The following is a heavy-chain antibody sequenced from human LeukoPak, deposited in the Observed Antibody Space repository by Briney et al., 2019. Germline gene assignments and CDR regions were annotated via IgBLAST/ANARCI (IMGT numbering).Heavy chain of an antibody. D-gene: IGHD2-2*01. CDR1: GGSFSGYY. V-gene: IGHV4-34*01. CDR2: INHSGST. Sequence: PSETLSLTCAVYGGSFSGYYWSWIRQPPGKGLEWIGEINHSGSTNYNPSLKSRVTISVDTSKNQFSLKLSPVTAADTAVYYCAGQLEYYFDYWGQGTLVTVSS. CDR3: AGQLEYYFDY. J-gene: IGHJ4*02.